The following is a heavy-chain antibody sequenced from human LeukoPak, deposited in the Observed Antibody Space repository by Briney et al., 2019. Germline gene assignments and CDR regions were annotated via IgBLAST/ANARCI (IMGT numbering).Heavy chain of an antibody. V-gene: IGHV1-2*02. J-gene: IGHJ4*02. D-gene: IGHD3-22*01. CDR3: ARARRIYDRSGYY. CDR2: INPNSGGT. CDR1: GYTFTGYY. Sequence: AASVKVSCKASGYTFTGYYMHWVRQAPGQGLEWMGWINPNSGGTNYAQKFQGRVTMTRDTSISTAYMELSRLRSDDTAVYYCARARRIYDRSGYYWGQGTLVTVSS.